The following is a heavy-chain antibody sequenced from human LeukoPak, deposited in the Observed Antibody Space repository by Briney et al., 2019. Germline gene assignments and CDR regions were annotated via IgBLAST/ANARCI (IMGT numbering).Heavy chain of an antibody. D-gene: IGHD3-3*01. CDR1: GGSFSGYY. V-gene: IGHV4-34*01. CDR2: INHSGST. CDR3: ARPGHHYDFWSGYYTPYYFDY. J-gene: IGHJ4*02. Sequence: SETLSLTCAVYGGSFSGYYWSWIRQPPGKGLEWIGEINHSGSTNYNPSLKSRVTISVDTSKNQFSLKLSCVTAADTAVYYCARPGHHYDFWSGYYTPYYFDYWGQGTLVTVSS.